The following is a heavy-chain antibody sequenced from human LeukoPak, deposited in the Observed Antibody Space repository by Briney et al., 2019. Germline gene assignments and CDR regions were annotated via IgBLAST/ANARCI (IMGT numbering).Heavy chain of an antibody. Sequence: ASVKVSCKASGYTFTSYYMHWVRQAPGQGLEWMGIINPSGGSTSYAQKFQGRVTMTRDTSTSTAYMELRSLRSDDTAVYYCASGFIVGATTSLDYWGQGTLVTVSS. CDR2: INPSGGST. J-gene: IGHJ4*02. V-gene: IGHV1-46*01. D-gene: IGHD1-26*01. CDR1: GYTFTSYY. CDR3: ASGFIVGATTSLDY.